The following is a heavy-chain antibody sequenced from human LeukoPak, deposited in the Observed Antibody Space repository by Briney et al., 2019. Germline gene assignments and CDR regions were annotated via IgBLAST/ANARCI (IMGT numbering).Heavy chain of an antibody. CDR1: GGSLSSSNW. CDR3: ARQREGSGFEYFGY. V-gene: IGHV4-4*02. Sequence: SGTLSLTCAVSGGSLSSSNWWSWVRPPPGKGREWIGEIYHSGSTNYNPSLKSRVTISVDKSKNQFSLKLSSVTAADTAVYYCARQREGSGFEYFGYWGQGTLVTVSS. J-gene: IGHJ4*02. D-gene: IGHD6-19*01. CDR2: IYHSGST.